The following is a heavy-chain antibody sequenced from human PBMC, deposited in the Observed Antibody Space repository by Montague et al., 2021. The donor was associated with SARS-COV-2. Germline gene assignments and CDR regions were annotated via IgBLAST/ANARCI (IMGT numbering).Heavy chain of an antibody. Sequence: SETLSLTCTVSGGSISSSSYHWGWIRQPPGKGLEWIGCKYYSGSTYYNPTLKSRVTISVDTSKNQLSLKLSSVTAADTAVYYCATLPSSITLFVVVQGYYFDDWGQGTLVTVSS. J-gene: IGHJ4*02. CDR3: ATLPSSITLFVVVQGYYFDD. D-gene: IGHD3-3*01. CDR2: KYYSGST. V-gene: IGHV4-39*01. CDR1: GGSISSSSYH.